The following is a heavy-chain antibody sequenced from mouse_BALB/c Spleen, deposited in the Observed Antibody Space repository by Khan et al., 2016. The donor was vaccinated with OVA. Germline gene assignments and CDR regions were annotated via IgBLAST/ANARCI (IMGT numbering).Heavy chain of an antibody. D-gene: IGHD2-14*01. Sequence: QIQLVQSGPELKKPGETVQISCKASGFTFTNYGMNWVKQAPGKGLKWMGWINTYTGEPTFADDFKGRFAFSLETSASTAYLQINSLKNEDTATYVCARVGYNGTMDCWGQGTSVTASS. V-gene: IGHV9-3-1*01. J-gene: IGHJ4*01. CDR3: ARVGYNGTMDC. CDR2: INTYTGEP. CDR1: GFTFTNYG.